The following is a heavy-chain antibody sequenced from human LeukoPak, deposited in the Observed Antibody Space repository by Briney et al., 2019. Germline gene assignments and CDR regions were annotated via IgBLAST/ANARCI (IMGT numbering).Heavy chain of an antibody. CDR3: ARSPWGDYYYGMDV. CDR1: GYTFTSYD. CDR2: MNPNSGNT. Sequence: GASVTVSCKASGYTFTSYDINWVRQATGQGLEWMGWMNPNSGNTGYAQKFQGRVTMTRNTSISTAYMELSSLRSEDTAVYYCARSPWGDYYYGMDVWGQGTTVTVSS. D-gene: IGHD7-27*01. J-gene: IGHJ6*02. V-gene: IGHV1-8*01.